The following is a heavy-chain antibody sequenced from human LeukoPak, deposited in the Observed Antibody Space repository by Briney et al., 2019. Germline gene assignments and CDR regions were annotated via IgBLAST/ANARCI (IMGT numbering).Heavy chain of an antibody. V-gene: IGHV4-4*09. J-gene: IGHJ6*03. CDR1: GGSISNYY. CDR2: NYTSGST. Sequence: SETLSLTCTVPGGSISNYYWSWIRQPPGKGLEWIGYNYTSGSTNYNPSLKSRVTISVDTSKNQFSLKLSSVTAADTAVYYCARLAYSSSPLTIYYYHYMDVWGKGTTVTVSS. D-gene: IGHD6-6*01. CDR3: ARLAYSSSPLTIYYYHYMDV.